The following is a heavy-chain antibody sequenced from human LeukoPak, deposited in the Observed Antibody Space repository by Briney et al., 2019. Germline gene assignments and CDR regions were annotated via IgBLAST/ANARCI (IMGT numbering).Heavy chain of an antibody. CDR2: ISAYNGNT. CDR1: GYTFTSYG. Sequence: GASVKVSCKASGYTFTSYGISWVRQAPGQGLEWMGWISAYNGNTNYAQKLQGGVTMTTDTSTSTAYMELRSLRSDDTAVYYCARDRPSGPYYYDPTSHYYFDYWGQGTLVTVSS. V-gene: IGHV1-18*01. D-gene: IGHD3-22*01. J-gene: IGHJ4*02. CDR3: ARDRPSGPYYYDPTSHYYFDY.